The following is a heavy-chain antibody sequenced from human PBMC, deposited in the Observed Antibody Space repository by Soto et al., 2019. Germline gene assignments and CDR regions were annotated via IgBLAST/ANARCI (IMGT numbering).Heavy chain of an antibody. CDR2: IIPIFGTA. Sequence: QVQLVQSGAEVKKPGSSVKVSCKASGGTFSSYAISWVRQAPGQGLEWMGGIIPIFGTANYARKLQGRVTITADECTSTVYMELSSLRSEDTAVYYCARASGIAAAGDYYYGMDVWGQGTTVTVSS. CDR1: GGTFSSYA. CDR3: ARASGIAAAGDYYYGMDV. J-gene: IGHJ6*02. D-gene: IGHD6-13*01. V-gene: IGHV1-69*01.